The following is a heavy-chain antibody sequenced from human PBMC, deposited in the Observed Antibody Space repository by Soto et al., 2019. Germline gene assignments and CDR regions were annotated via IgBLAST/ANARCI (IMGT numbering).Heavy chain of an antibody. V-gene: IGHV3-30*18. CDR1: GFSFKSHG. D-gene: IGHD2-15*01. J-gene: IGHJ5*02. CDR2: ISYDGNNR. CDR3: AKDHGNGGSGVDL. Sequence: QVQLVESGGGMVQPGRSLRLSCAGSGFSFKSHGMQWVRQAPGKGLEWVAFISYDGNNRNYADSVKGRFTISRDKAKGAMYLQRSSLRGEDTAVYFCAKDHGNGGSGVDLGGQGTLVTVS.